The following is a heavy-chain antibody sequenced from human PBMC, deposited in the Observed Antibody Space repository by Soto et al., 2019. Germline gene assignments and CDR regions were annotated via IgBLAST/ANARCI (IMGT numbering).Heavy chain of an antibody. CDR3: ARGVVLVPAATNDAFDI. D-gene: IGHD2-2*01. J-gene: IGHJ3*02. CDR2: IYHSGST. V-gene: IGHV4-4*02. CDR1: GGSISSSNW. Sequence: QVQLQESGPGLVKPSGTLSLTCAVSGGSISSSNWWSWVRQPPGKGLEWIGEIYHSGSTNYNPSLKSRVTISVDKSKNQFSLKLSSVTAADTAVYYCARGVVLVPAATNDAFDIWGQGTMVTVSS.